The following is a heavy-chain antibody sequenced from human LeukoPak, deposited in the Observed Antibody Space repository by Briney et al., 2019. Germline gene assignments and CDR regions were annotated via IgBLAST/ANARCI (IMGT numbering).Heavy chain of an antibody. Sequence: GGSLRLSCAASGFTFSSYGMHWVRQAPGKGLEGVAVISYDGSNKYYADSVKGRFTISRDNSKNTLYLQMNSLRAEDTAVYYCAKDRGDYYDSSGYYSGGFDIWGQGTMVTVSS. CDR3: AKDRGDYYDSSGYYSGGFDI. V-gene: IGHV3-30*18. J-gene: IGHJ3*02. CDR2: ISYDGSNK. D-gene: IGHD3-22*01. CDR1: GFTFSSYG.